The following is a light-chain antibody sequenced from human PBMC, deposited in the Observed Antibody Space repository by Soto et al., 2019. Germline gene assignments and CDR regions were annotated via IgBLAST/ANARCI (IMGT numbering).Light chain of an antibody. J-gene: IGLJ2*01. V-gene: IGLV2-14*03. CDR1: SSDIGTYNY. CDR3: SSYAISSTLVV. CDR2: DVI. Sequence: QSALTQPASVSGSPGQSITISCTGTSSDIGTYNYVSWYQHHPGKAPVLMIYDVINRPSGVSNRFSGSKSGNTASLTISGLQAEDEAEYYCSSYAISSTLVVFGGGTKLTVL.